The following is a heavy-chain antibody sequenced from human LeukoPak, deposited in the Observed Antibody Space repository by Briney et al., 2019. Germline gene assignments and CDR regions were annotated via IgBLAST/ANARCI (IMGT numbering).Heavy chain of an antibody. CDR3: ARASKEYYYDSSDSPRGDAFDI. V-gene: IGHV1-69*13. J-gene: IGHJ3*02. Sequence: SVKVSCKASGGTFSSYAISWVRQAPGQGLEWMGGIIPIFGTANYAQKFQGRVTITADESTSTAYMELSSLRSEDTAVYYCARASKEYYYDSSDSPRGDAFDIWGQGQWSPSLQ. CDR2: IIPIFGTA. CDR1: GGTFSSYA. D-gene: IGHD3-22*01.